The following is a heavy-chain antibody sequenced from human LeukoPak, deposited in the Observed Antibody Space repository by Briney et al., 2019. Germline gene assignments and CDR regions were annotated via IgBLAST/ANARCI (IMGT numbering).Heavy chain of an antibody. CDR1: GFIFSSYE. D-gene: IGHD5-18*01. CDR2: ISSSGSTI. CDR3: AKRYSYGNHYYYYMDV. V-gene: IGHV3-48*03. J-gene: IGHJ6*03. Sequence: GGSLRLSCAASGFIFSSYEMNWVRQAPGKGLEWVSYISSSGSTIYYADSVKGRFTISRDNAKNTLYLQMNSLRAEDTAVYYCAKRYSYGNHYYYYMDVWGKGTTVTISS.